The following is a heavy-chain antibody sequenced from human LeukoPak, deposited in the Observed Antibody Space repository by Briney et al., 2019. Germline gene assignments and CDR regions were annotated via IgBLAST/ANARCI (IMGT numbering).Heavy chain of an antibody. V-gene: IGHV3-43*02. D-gene: IGHD2/OR15-2a*01. CDR1: GFTIGPYA. CDR3: ATWAFYHNLDV. Sequence: GGSLRLSCAASGFTIGPYAMYWVRQGPGRGLEWVSVIRADGSGTFYADSVRGRFTTSRDNSKNSLYLQMNSLTSEDTALYYCATWAFYHNLDVWGQGTTVIVSS. CDR2: IRADGSGT. J-gene: IGHJ6*02.